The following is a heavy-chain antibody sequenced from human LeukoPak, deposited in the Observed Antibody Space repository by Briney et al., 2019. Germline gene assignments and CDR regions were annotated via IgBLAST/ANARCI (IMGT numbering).Heavy chain of an antibody. CDR2: ISSSSSTI. CDR3: ARDQVENDAGWSSIAVAGHDY. CDR1: GFTFSSYS. V-gene: IGHV3-48*01. J-gene: IGHJ4*02. Sequence: PGGSLRLSCAASGFTFSSYSMNWVRQAPGKGLEWVSYISSSSSTIYYADSVKGRFTISRDNAKNSLYLQMNSLRAEDTAVYYCARDQVENDAGWSSIAVAGHDYWGQGTLVTVSS. D-gene: IGHD6-19*01.